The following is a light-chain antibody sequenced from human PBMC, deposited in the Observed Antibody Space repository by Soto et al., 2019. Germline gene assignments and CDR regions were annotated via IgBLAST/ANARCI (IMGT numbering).Light chain of an antibody. CDR3: QQYGSAPWT. CDR2: AAS. CDR1: QSVSSNY. Sequence: EIVLTQSPGTLSLSPGERATISCRASQSVSSNYLAWYQQKPGQAPRLLIYAASNRASGIPDRFGGSGSGADFTLTVSGLEPEDFAVYYCQQYGSAPWTFGQGTKVEI. J-gene: IGKJ1*01. V-gene: IGKV3-20*01.